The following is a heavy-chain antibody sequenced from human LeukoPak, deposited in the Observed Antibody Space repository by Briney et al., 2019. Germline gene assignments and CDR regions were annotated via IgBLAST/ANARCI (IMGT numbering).Heavy chain of an antibody. J-gene: IGHJ3*02. CDR3: ARGPVGATNAFHI. D-gene: IGHD1-26*01. CDR2: ISPNSGGT. Sequence: ASVKGSCKASGYTFTDYYIHWVRQAPGQGLEWMGRISPNSGGTSYAQKFQGRVTMTRDTSIATAYMELSRLRSDDTAVYYCARGPVGATNAFHIWGQGTLVTVSS. CDR1: GYTFTDYY. V-gene: IGHV1-2*06.